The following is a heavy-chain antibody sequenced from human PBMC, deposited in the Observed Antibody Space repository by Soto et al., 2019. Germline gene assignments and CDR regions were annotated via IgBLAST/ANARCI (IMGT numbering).Heavy chain of an antibody. J-gene: IGHJ6*02. CDR3: ARVEATPEDYYYYGMDV. CDR1: GGPFSSFY. CDR2: IYTSGST. V-gene: IGHV4-4*07. Sequence: AETLSLTCTVSGGPFSSFYWSWIRQPAGNGLVWIGRIYTSGSTNYNPSLKSRVTMSVDTSKNQFSLKLSSVTAADTAVYYCARVEATPEDYYYYGMDVWGQGTTVTVSS.